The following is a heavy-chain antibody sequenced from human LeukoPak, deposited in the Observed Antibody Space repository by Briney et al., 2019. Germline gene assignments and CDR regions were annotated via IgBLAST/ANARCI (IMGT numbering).Heavy chain of an antibody. CDR3: ALLGEELTMMSWFDP. CDR1: GYTFTSYY. Sequence: ASVKVSCKASGYTFTSYYMHWVRQAPGQGLEWMGIINPSGGSTSYAQKFQGRVTMTTDTSTSTAYMELRSLRSDDTAVYYCALLGEELTMMSWFDPWGQGTLVTVSS. J-gene: IGHJ5*02. D-gene: IGHD3-22*01. CDR2: INPSGGST. V-gene: IGHV1-46*01.